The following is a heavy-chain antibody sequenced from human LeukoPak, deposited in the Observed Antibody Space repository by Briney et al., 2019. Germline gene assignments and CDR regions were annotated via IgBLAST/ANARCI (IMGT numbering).Heavy chain of an antibody. V-gene: IGHV1-18*04. D-gene: IGHD3-10*01. CDR1: GYTFTSYG. CDR2: ISVNNGKT. Sequence: ASVKVSCKVSGYTFTSYGIGWMRLVPGQGLEWMGRISVNNGKTIYAQNLQGRLTVTADTSTSTAYMELRSLRFDDTAVYFCARDRDGSGSQSYWGQGTLVTVSS. J-gene: IGHJ4*02. CDR3: ARDRDGSGSQSY.